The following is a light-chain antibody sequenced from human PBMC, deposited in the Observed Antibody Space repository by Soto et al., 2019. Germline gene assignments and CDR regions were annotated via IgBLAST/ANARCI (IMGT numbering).Light chain of an antibody. CDR1: SSDVGGYNY. CDR3: SSYTSNSTVV. J-gene: IGLJ2*01. CDR2: DVS. Sequence: QSVLTQPASVSGSPGQSITISCTGTSSDVGGYNYVSWYQQHPGKAPKLMIYDVSNRPSGVSNRFSGSKSGNTASLTISGLQAGDEADYYCSSYTSNSTVVFGGGTKLTVL. V-gene: IGLV2-14*01.